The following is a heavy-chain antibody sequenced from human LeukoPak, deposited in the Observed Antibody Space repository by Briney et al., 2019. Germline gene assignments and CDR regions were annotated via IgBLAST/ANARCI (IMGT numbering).Heavy chain of an antibody. CDR3: ATVPKNPAVEVVMSWFDP. CDR1: GYTLTELS. V-gene: IGHV1-24*01. J-gene: IGHJ5*02. D-gene: IGHD3-22*01. CDR2: FDPEDGET. Sequence: ASVKVSCKVSGYTLTELSMHWVRQAPGKGLEWMGGFDPEDGETIYAQKFQGRVTMTEDTSTDTAYKELSSLRSEDTAVYYCATVPKNPAVEVVMSWFDPWGQGTLVTVSS.